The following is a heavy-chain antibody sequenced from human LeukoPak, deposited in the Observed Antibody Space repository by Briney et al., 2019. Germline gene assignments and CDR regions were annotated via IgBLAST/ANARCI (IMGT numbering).Heavy chain of an antibody. D-gene: IGHD4-17*01. CDR1: GYTFNSYY. CDR2: INPSGGRT. Sequence: EASVKVSFKASGYTFNSYYMHWVRQAPGQGLEWMGTINPSGGRTNYAQKFQGRVTMTRDTSTRTIYIELYSLRSDDTAVYYCARGGRDYGDPRFDHWGQGTLVTVSS. V-gene: IGHV1-46*02. J-gene: IGHJ5*02. CDR3: ARGGRDYGDPRFDH.